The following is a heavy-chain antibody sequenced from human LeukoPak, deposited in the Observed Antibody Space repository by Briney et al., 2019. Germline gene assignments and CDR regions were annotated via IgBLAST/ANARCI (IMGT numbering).Heavy chain of an antibody. V-gene: IGHV1-2*02. Sequence: ASVKVSCKASGYTFTGYYMHWVRQAPGQGLEWMGWINPNSGGTNYAQKFQGRVTMTRDTSISTAYMELSRLRSDDTAVYYCARQEYDILTGDSRFDYWGQGTLVTVSS. CDR3: ARQEYDILTGDSRFDY. D-gene: IGHD3-9*01. J-gene: IGHJ4*02. CDR2: INPNSGGT. CDR1: GYTFTGYY.